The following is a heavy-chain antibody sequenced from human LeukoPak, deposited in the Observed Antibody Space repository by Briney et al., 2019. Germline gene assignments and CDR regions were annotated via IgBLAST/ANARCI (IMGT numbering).Heavy chain of an antibody. CDR2: ISSSSSTI. Sequence: PGGSLRLSCAASGFTFSSYSMNWVRQAPGKGLEWVSYISSSSSTIYYADSVKGRFTISRDNAKNSLYLQMNSLRAEDTAVYYCARARAIYGGRNYYGMDVWGQGTTVTVSS. CDR3: ARARAIYGGRNYYGMDV. J-gene: IGHJ6*02. CDR1: GFTFSSYS. V-gene: IGHV3-48*04. D-gene: IGHD4-23*01.